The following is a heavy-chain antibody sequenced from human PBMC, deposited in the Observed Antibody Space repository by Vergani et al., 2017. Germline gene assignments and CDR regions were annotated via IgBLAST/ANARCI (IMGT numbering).Heavy chain of an antibody. V-gene: IGHV3-23*04. J-gene: IGHJ4*02. D-gene: IGHD1-26*01. Sequence: EVQLVESGGGLVKPGGSLRLSCAASGFTFSSYSMNWVRQAPGKGLEWVSAISGSGGSTYYADSVKGRFTISRDNSKNTLYLQMNSLRAEDTAVYYCAKVSREKGVGASDYWGQGTLVTVSS. CDR1: GFTFSSYS. CDR2: ISGSGGST. CDR3: AKVSREKGVGASDY.